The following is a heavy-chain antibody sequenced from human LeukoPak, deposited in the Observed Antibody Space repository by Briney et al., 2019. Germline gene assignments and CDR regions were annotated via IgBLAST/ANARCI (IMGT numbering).Heavy chain of an antibody. CDR1: GYSISSGYH. Sequence: SETLSLTCTVSGYSISSGYHWGWIRQPPGKGLEWIGSIYHSGSTNYNPSLKSRVTISIDKSKNHFSLKLSSVTAADTAVYYCATSGWYLLPGVYWGQGTLVTVSS. CDR2: IYHSGST. V-gene: IGHV4-38-2*02. D-gene: IGHD6-19*01. CDR3: ATSGWYLLPGVY. J-gene: IGHJ4*02.